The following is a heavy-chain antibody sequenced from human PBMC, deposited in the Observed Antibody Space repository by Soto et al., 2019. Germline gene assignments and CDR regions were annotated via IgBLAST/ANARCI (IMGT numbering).Heavy chain of an antibody. D-gene: IGHD6-19*01. Sequence: QVQLVQSGAEVKKPGSSVKVSCKASGGTFSKSALSWVRQAPGQGVEWVGGIVPMFQTPLYAQRFEDRVNLTADESTSTAHLELHSLTSEDTAIYFCTTEWGSRPVAGSAAFAFWGRGTMVSVSS. J-gene: IGHJ3*01. CDR3: TTEWGSRPVAGSAAFAF. CDR1: GGTFSKSA. CDR2: IVPMFQTP. V-gene: IGHV1-69*01.